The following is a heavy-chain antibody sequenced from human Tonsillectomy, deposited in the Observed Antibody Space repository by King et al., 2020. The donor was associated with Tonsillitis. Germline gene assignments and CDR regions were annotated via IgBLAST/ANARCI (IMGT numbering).Heavy chain of an antibody. D-gene: IGHD3-3*01. CDR2: IRSKAYGGTT. V-gene: IGHV3-49*04. Sequence: EVQLVESGGGLVQPGRSLRLSCTASGFTFGDYAMSWVRQAPGKGLEWVGFIRSKAYGGTTEYAASVKGRFTISRDESKSIAYLQMNSLKTEDTAVYYCTRPLYDFWSGYGYYYMDVWGKGTTVTVSS. CDR1: GFTFGDYA. J-gene: IGHJ6*03. CDR3: TRPLYDFWSGYGYYYMDV.